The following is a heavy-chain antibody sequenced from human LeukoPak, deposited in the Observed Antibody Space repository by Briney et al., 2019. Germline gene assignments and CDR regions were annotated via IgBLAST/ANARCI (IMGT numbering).Heavy chain of an antibody. D-gene: IGHD3-22*01. J-gene: IGHJ4*02. Sequence: LRLSCAASGFTFSSYAMSWVRQHPGKGLEWIGYIYYSGSTYYNPSLKSRVTISVDTSKNQFSLKLSSVTAADTAVYYCARGYYDSSGYYYHLPPYFDYWGQGTLVTVSS. V-gene: IGHV4-31*02. CDR1: GFTFSSYA. CDR2: IYYSGST. CDR3: ARGYYDSSGYYYHLPPYFDY.